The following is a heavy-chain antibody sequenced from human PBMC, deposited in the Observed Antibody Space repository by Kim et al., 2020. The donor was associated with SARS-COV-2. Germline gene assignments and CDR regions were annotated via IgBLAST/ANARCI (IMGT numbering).Heavy chain of an antibody. CDR2: IRSKVNSYAT. D-gene: IGHD6-13*01. CDR3: TNQRGIQPPGGDY. J-gene: IGHJ4*02. Sequence: GGSLRLSCAASGFSFSDYAMHSVRQASGKGLEWVGRIRSKVNSYATAYAASVNGRFTISRDDSKNTAYLQMNSLKTEDTAVYYCTNQRGIQPPGGDYWGQGTLVTVSS. V-gene: IGHV3-73*01. CDR1: GFSFSDYA.